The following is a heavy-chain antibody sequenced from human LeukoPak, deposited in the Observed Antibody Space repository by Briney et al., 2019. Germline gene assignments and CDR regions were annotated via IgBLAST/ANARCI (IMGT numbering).Heavy chain of an antibody. Sequence: PSETLSLTCAVYGGSFSGYYWSWIRQPPGKGLEWIGEINHSGSTNYNPSLKSRVTISVDTSKNQFSLKLSSVTAADTAVYYCARGDRVYYYGSGSYQARFDPWGQGTLVTVSS. CDR2: INHSGST. J-gene: IGHJ5*02. D-gene: IGHD3-10*01. CDR3: ARGDRVYYYGSGSYQARFDP. V-gene: IGHV4-34*01. CDR1: GGSFSGYY.